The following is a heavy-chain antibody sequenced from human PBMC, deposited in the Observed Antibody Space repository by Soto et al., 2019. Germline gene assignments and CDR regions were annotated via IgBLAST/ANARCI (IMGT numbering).Heavy chain of an antibody. J-gene: IGHJ3*01. D-gene: IGHD2-15*01. CDR1: GYSFISDW. CDR2: FYPGDSTS. CDR3: ARIIGYCRNNDCSWTFDV. Sequence: PGESLKISCKTSGYSFISDWVAWVRQLPGKGLEWMGTFYPGDSTSTYSPSFQGRVTLSVDTSITTAYLQLNSLKASDTAMYYCARIIGYCRNNDCSWTFDVWGQGTMVTVSS. V-gene: IGHV5-51*01.